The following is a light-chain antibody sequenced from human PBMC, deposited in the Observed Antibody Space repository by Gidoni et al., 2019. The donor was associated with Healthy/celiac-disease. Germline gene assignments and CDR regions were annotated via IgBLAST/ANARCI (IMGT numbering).Light chain of an antibody. V-gene: IGLV2-11*01. CDR1: SSYVGGYNY. Sequence: QSALTQPRSVSGSPGHAGTISCTGTSSYVGGYNYVSLYQQHPGKAPKLMISDVRKRPSGVPDRFSGSKSGNTASLTISGLQAEDEADYYCCSYAGSYVVFGGGTKLTV. J-gene: IGLJ2*01. CDR3: CSYAGSYVV. CDR2: DVR.